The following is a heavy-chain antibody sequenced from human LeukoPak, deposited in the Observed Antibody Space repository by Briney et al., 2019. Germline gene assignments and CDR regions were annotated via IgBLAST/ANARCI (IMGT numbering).Heavy chain of an antibody. Sequence: PGGSLRLSCAASGFTFSSYWMHWVRQAPGKGLVWVSRINFDGRTTNYADSVKGRSTISRDNAKNTLYLQINSLRAEDTAVYYCARDTGVNRFDPWGQGTLVTVSS. V-gene: IGHV3-74*01. D-gene: IGHD1-14*01. CDR1: GFTFSSYW. CDR2: INFDGRTT. CDR3: ARDTGVNRFDP. J-gene: IGHJ5*02.